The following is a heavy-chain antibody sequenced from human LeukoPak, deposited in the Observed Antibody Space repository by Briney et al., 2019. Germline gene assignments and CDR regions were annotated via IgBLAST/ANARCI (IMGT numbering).Heavy chain of an antibody. D-gene: IGHD3-3*01. CDR3: ARDIGFDFLSGSAY. V-gene: IGHV3-9*01. CDR1: GFTFDDYA. J-gene: IGHJ4*02. CDR2: ISWNSGSI. Sequence: PGGSLRLSCEASGFTFDDYAMHWVRQAPGKGLEWVSGISWNSGSIGYADSVKGRFTISRDNAKNSLYLQMNSLTVEDTALYYCARDIGFDFLSGSAYWGQGTQVTVSS.